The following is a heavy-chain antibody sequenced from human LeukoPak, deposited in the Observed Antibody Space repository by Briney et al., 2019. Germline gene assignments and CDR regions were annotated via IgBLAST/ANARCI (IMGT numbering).Heavy chain of an antibody. CDR1: GGTFSIYA. Sequence: GASVKVSCKASGGTFSIYAISWVRQAPGQGLEWMGRIIPILGIANYAQKFQGRVTITADKSTSTAYMELSSLRSEDTAVYYCARVVGGGLDYWGQGTLVTVSS. CDR2: IIPILGIA. D-gene: IGHD3-16*01. V-gene: IGHV1-69*04. CDR3: ARVVGGGLDY. J-gene: IGHJ4*02.